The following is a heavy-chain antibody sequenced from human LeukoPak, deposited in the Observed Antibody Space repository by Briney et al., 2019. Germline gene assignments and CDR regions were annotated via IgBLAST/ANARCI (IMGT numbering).Heavy chain of an antibody. CDR3: AKGLSFTMIVVVTIAHDY. CDR2: ISGSGGST. CDR1: GFTFSSYA. J-gene: IGHJ4*02. Sequence: GGSLRLSCAASGFTFSSYAMSWVRQAPGKGLEWVSAISGSGGSTYYADSVKGRFTISRDNSKNTLYLQMNSLRAEDTAVYYCAKGLSFTMIVVVTIAHDYWGQGTLVTVSS. D-gene: IGHD3-22*01. V-gene: IGHV3-23*01.